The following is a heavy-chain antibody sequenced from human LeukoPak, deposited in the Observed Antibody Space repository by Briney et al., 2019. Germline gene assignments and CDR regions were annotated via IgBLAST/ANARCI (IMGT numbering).Heavy chain of an antibody. CDR2: INPNSGGT. V-gene: IGHV1-2*04. Sequence: ASVKVSCKASGYTFTSYDINWVRQAPGQGLEWMGWINPNSGGTNYAQKFQGWVTMTRDTSISTAYMELSRLRSDDTAVYYCAREGRYDFWSGSYYYYGMDVWGQGTTVTVSS. CDR3: AREGRYDFWSGSYYYYGMDV. J-gene: IGHJ6*02. CDR1: GYTFTSYD. D-gene: IGHD3-3*01.